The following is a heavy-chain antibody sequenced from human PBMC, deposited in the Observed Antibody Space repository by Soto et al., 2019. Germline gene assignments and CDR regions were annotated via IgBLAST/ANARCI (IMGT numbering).Heavy chain of an antibody. V-gene: IGHV3-74*01. D-gene: IGHD1-26*01. CDR2: INSDGSST. CDR1: GFTFSSYW. J-gene: IGHJ4*02. CDR3: ARDGWELQHLDY. Sequence: GGSLRLSCAASGFTFSSYWMHWVRQAPGKGLAWVSRINSDGSSTSYADSVKGRFTISRDNAKNTLYLQMNSLRAEDTAVYYCARDGWELQHLDYWGQGTLVTVSS.